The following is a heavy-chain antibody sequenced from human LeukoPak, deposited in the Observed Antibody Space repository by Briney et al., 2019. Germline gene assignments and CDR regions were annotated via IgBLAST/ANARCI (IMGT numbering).Heavy chain of an antibody. J-gene: IGHJ4*02. V-gene: IGHV3-30*02. Sequence: GGSLRLSCAASGFTFSSYGMHWVRQAPGKGLEWVAFIRYDGSNKYYADSVKGRFTISRDNSKNTLYLQMNSLRAEDTAVYYCAKVRAARATFDYWGQGTLVTVSS. CDR2: IRYDGSNK. CDR1: GFTFSSYG. D-gene: IGHD6-6*01. CDR3: AKVRAARATFDY.